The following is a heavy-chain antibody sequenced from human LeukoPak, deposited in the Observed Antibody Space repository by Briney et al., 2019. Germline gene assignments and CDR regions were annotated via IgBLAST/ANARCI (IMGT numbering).Heavy chain of an antibody. Sequence: PSETLSLTCSVSGGSISSYFWSWIRQPPGKGLEWIGSFYYTGNTNYNPSLKSRVTISVDTSKNQFSLKMNSVTAADTAVYYCAGGFGELSIHNWDQGTLVTVSS. V-gene: IGHV4-59*01. J-gene: IGHJ4*02. CDR2: FYYTGNT. CDR3: AGGFGELSIHN. CDR1: GGSISSYF. D-gene: IGHD3-10*01.